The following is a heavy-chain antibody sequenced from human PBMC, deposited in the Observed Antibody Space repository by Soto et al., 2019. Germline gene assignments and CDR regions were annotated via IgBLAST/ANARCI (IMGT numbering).Heavy chain of an antibody. Sequence: RGSPRLSCAASGFSFSSYAMSWVRQAPGKGLEWVSSITDSGGGTYYADSVKGRFTISRDNSKSTLYLQMNSLRVEDTALYYFAFRCPGSKVYLFDPCRRGSLVPGSS. D-gene: IGHD4-4*01. V-gene: IGHV3-23*01. J-gene: IGHJ5*02. CDR2: ITDSGGGT. CDR1: GFSFSSYA. CDR3: AFRCPGSKVYLFDP.